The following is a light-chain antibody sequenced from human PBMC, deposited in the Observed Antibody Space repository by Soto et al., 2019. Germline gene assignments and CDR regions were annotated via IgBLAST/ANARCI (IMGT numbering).Light chain of an antibody. CDR2: KAS. CDR1: QSISSW. J-gene: IGKJ2*01. CDR3: QQYSSFYT. V-gene: IGKV1-5*03. Sequence: DIQMTQSPSTLSASVGDRVTITCRASQSISSWLAWYQQKPGKAPKLLIYKASSLESGVPSRFSGSGSGTEFTLTISSLQPDEFATYYCQQYSSFYTFGQGTKVDIK.